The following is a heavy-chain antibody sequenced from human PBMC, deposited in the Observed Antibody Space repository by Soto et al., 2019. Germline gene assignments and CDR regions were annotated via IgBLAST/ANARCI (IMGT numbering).Heavy chain of an antibody. CDR1: GFTFSSYA. CDR2: ISGSGGST. CDR3: ARDLGYCSSTSCYTYYYYGMDV. V-gene: IGHV3-23*01. D-gene: IGHD2-2*02. Sequence: EVQLLESGGGLVQPGGSLRLSCAASGFTFSSYAMSWVRQAPGKGLEWVSAISGSGGSTYYADSVKGRFTISRDNSKNTLYLQMNSLRAEDTAVYYCARDLGYCSSTSCYTYYYYGMDVWGQGTTVTVSS. J-gene: IGHJ6*02.